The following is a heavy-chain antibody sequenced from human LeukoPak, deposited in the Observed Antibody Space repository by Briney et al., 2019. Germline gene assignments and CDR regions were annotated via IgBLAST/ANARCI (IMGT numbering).Heavy chain of an antibody. CDR2: IYSGGST. V-gene: IGHV3-53*05. J-gene: IGHJ5*02. Sequence: GGPLRLSCAASGFTVSSDYMSWVRQALGKGLEWVSVIYSGGSTYYADSVKGRFTISRDKSKNTVYLQMNSLRFEDTAMYYCARNWFDPWGQGTLVTVSS. CDR1: GFTVSSDY. CDR3: ARNWFDP.